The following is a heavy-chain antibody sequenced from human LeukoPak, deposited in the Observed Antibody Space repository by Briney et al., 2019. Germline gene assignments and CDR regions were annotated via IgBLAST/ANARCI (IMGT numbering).Heavy chain of an antibody. Sequence: SETLSLTCTVSGGSISSSSYYWGWIRQPPGKGLEWIGSIYYSGSTNYTPSLKSRVTISVDTSKNQFSLKLSSVTAADTAVYYCTRAAATISGVIHHYGMDVWGQGTTVTASS. D-gene: IGHD3-3*01. J-gene: IGHJ6*02. CDR2: IYYSGST. CDR3: TRAAATISGVIHHYGMDV. V-gene: IGHV4-39*07. CDR1: GGSISSSSYY.